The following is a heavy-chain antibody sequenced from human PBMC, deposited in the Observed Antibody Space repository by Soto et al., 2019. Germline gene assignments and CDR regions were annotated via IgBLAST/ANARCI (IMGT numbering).Heavy chain of an antibody. CDR3: ARDNSPYSSGWHNRHFDY. CDR1: GFTFSSYA. Sequence: QVQLVESGGGVVQPGRSLKLSCAASGFTFSSYAMHWVRQAPGKGLEWVAVISYDGSNKYYADSVEGRFTISRDNSKNTLYLQMNSLRAEDTAVYYCARDNSPYSSGWHNRHFDYWGQGTLVTVSS. V-gene: IGHV3-30-3*01. J-gene: IGHJ4*02. D-gene: IGHD6-19*01. CDR2: ISYDGSNK.